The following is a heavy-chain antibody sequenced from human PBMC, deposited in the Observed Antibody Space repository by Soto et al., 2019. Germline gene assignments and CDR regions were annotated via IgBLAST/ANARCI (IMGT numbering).Heavy chain of an antibody. J-gene: IGHJ4*02. D-gene: IGHD2-15*01. V-gene: IGHV1-46*01. Sequence: QVQLVQSGAEVKKPGASVKVSCKASGYTFTSYYMHWVRQAPGQGLEWMGIINPSGGSTSYAQKFQGRVTMSRDTSTSIVYIELSSLRSEDTAVYYCASQPHEDIVVVVAATLDYWGQGTLVTVSS. CDR2: INPSGGST. CDR3: ASQPHEDIVVVVAATLDY. CDR1: GYTFTSYY.